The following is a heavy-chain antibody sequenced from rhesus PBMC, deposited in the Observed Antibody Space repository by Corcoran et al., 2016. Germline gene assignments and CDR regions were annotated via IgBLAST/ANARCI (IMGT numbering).Heavy chain of an antibody. V-gene: IGHV4-122*02. Sequence: QVQLQESGPGLVKPSETLSLTCAVSGYSISSGYYWSWIRQPPGKGLEWIGYIPYLGSTTSNPSLKSRVTISRDTSKNQFSLKLSSVTAADTAVYYCARDVEIQWVQFGYFDYWGQGVLVTVSS. J-gene: IGHJ4*01. CDR2: IPYLGST. CDR1: GYSISSGYY. D-gene: IGHD5-24*01. CDR3: ARDVEIQWVQFGYFDY.